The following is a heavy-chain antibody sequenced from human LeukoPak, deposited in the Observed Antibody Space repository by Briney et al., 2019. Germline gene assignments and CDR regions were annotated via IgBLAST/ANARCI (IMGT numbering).Heavy chain of an antibody. J-gene: IGHJ6*03. D-gene: IGHD3-10*01. CDR2: ISGSGGST. CDR3: AKDAVFDYGSGSSYYYYYYMDV. CDR1: GFTFSSYG. V-gene: IGHV3-23*01. Sequence: GGSLRLSCAASGFTFSSYGMSWVRQAPGKGLEWVSAISGSGGSTYYADSVKGRFTISRDNSKNTLYLQMNSLRAEDTAVYYCAKDAVFDYGSGSSYYYYYYMDVWGKGTTVTISS.